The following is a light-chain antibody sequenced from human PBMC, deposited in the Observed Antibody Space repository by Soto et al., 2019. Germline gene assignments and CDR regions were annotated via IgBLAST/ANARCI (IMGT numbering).Light chain of an antibody. CDR1: ASDVGGYNY. V-gene: IGLV2-11*01. CDR3: TSYAGSNSVV. Sequence: QSVLTQPRSVSGSPGQSVTISCTGTASDVGGYNYVSWYQQHPGKAPKLMIYEVSKRPSGVPDRFSGSKSGNTASLTVSGLQAEDEADYYCTSYAGSNSVVFGGGTQLTVL. J-gene: IGLJ2*01. CDR2: EVS.